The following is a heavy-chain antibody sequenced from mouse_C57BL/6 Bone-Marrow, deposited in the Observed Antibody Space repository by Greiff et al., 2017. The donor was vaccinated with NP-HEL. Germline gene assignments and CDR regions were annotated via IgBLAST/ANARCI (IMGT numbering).Heavy chain of an antibody. CDR3: ARHEAQATSSWFAY. J-gene: IGHJ3*01. CDR1: GFTFSDYY. CDR2: LSNGGGST. Sequence: EVQLVESGGGLVQPGGSLKLSCAASGFTFSDYYMYWVRQTPETRLEWVAYLSNGGGSTYYPATVKGRFTISSDNAKNTLYLQRSRLKSEDTAMYYCARHEAQATSSWFAYWGQGTLVTVSA. D-gene: IGHD3-2*02. V-gene: IGHV5-12*01.